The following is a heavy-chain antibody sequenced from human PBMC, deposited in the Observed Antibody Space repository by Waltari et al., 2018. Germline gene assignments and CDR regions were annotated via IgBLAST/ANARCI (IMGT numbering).Heavy chain of an antibody. V-gene: IGHV3-48*03. J-gene: IGHJ4*02. D-gene: IGHD4-17*01. CDR3: ARDLADYGGNSRFDY. CDR1: GFTFSSYE. CDR2: ISSSGSTI. Sequence: EVQLVESGGGLVQPGGSLRLSCAASGFTFSSYEMNWVRQAPGKGLEWVSYISSSGSTIYYADSVKGRFTISRDNAKNSLYLQMNSLRAEDTAVYYCARDLADYGGNSRFDYWGQGTLVTVSS.